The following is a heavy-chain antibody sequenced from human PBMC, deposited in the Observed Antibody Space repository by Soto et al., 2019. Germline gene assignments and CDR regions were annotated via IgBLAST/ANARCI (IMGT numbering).Heavy chain of an antibody. Sequence: QLQLQESGPGLVKPSETLSLTCTVSGGSISSSSYYWGWIRQPPGKGLEWIGSIYYSGSTYYNPSLKSRVTISVDTSKNQFSLKLSSVTAADTAVYYCARREYDILTGYQGWFDPWGQGTLVTVSS. D-gene: IGHD3-9*01. V-gene: IGHV4-39*01. CDR1: GGSISSSSYY. CDR3: ARREYDILTGYQGWFDP. CDR2: IYYSGST. J-gene: IGHJ5*02.